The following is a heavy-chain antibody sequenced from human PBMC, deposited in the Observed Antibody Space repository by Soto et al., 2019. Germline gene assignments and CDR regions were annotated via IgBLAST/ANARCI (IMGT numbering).Heavy chain of an antibody. CDR1: GFTFSSYA. D-gene: IGHD3-10*01. Sequence: GGSLRLSCAASGFTFSSYAMSWVRQAPGKGLEWVSAISGSGGSTYYADSVKGRFTISRDNSKNTLYLQMNSLRAEDTAVYYCAKDNLWFGELASPGNFDYWGQGTLVTVSS. CDR2: ISGSGGST. J-gene: IGHJ4*02. V-gene: IGHV3-23*01. CDR3: AKDNLWFGELASPGNFDY.